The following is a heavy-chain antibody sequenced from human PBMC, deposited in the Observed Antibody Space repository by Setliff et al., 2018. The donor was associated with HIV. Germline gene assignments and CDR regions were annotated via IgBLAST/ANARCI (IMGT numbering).Heavy chain of an antibody. CDR2: INHSGST. J-gene: IGHJ4*02. D-gene: IGHD6-13*01. CDR3: ARKGSSSRSQEYYYDF. CDR1: GGSLSGYY. Sequence: SETLSLTCAVYGGSLSGYYWGWIRQPPGKGLEWIGEINHSGSTNYNPSLKSRVTISVDTSKNQFSLKLYSVTAADTSVYYCARKGSSSRSQEYYYDFWGQGTLVTVSS. V-gene: IGHV4-34*01.